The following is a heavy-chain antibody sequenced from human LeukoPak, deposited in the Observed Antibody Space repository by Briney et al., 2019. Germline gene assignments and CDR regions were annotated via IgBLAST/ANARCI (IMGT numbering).Heavy chain of an antibody. Sequence: GGSLRLSCAASGFTFSSYSMNWVRQAPGKGLEWVSYTSSSSSTIYYADSVKGRFTISRDNAKNSLYLQMNSLRDEDTAVYYCARDGAYCGGDCYYDAFDIWGQGTMVTVSS. CDR1: GFTFSSYS. D-gene: IGHD2-21*02. CDR2: TSSSSSTI. V-gene: IGHV3-48*02. CDR3: ARDGAYCGGDCYYDAFDI. J-gene: IGHJ3*02.